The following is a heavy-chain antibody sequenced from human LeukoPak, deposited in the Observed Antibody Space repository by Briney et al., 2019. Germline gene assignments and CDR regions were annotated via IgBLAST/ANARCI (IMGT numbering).Heavy chain of an antibody. D-gene: IGHD6-19*01. CDR1: GFTVSSNY. CDR2: IYSGGST. J-gene: IGHJ4*02. V-gene: IGHV3-53*01. CDR3: TIAVAGYWDY. Sequence: GGSLRLSCAASGFTVSSNYMSWVRQAPGKGLEWVSVIYSGGSTYYADSVKGRFTISRDNSKNTLYLQMNSLRAEDTAVYYCTIAVAGYWDYWGQGTLVTVSS.